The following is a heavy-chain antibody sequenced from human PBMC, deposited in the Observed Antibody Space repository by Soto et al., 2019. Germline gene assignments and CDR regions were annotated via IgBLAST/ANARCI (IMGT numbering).Heavy chain of an antibody. CDR2: INHSGST. CDR3: ARAIGLRHYGSGIQQGGWFDP. V-gene: IGHV4-34*01. Sequence: SETLSLTCAVYGGSFSGYYWSWIRQPPGKGLEWIGEINHSGSTNYNPSLKSRVTISVDTSKNQFSLKLSSVTAADTAVYYCARAIGLRHYGSGIQQGGWFDPWGQGTLVTVSS. CDR1: GGSFSGYY. J-gene: IGHJ5*02. D-gene: IGHD3-10*01.